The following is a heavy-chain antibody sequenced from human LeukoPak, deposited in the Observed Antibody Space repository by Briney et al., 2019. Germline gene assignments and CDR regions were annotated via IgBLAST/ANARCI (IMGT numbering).Heavy chain of an antibody. CDR3: ARVRAPKNWFDP. CDR1: GGSFSGYY. J-gene: IGHJ5*02. Sequence: PSETLSLTCAVYGGSFSGYYWSWIRQPPGKGLEWIGEINHSGSTNYNPSLKSRVTISVDTSKNQFSLKLSSVTAADTAVYYCARVRAPKNWFDPWGQGTLVTVSS. CDR2: INHSGST. V-gene: IGHV4-34*01.